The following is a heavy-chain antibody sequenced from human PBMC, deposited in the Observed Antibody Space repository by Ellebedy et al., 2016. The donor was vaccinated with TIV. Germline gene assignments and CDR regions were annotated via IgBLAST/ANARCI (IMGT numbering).Heavy chain of an antibody. V-gene: IGHV5-51*01. CDR2: IYPGDSDT. J-gene: IGHJ4*02. CDR1: GSSFTSYW. Sequence: GESLKISXKASGSSFTSYWIGWVRQMPGKGLEWMGIIYPGDSDTRYSPSFQGQVTISADKAISTAYLQWSSLKASDAAMYYCARAGPIGGYFDYWGQGTLVTVSS. CDR3: ARAGPIGGYFDY. D-gene: IGHD3-16*01.